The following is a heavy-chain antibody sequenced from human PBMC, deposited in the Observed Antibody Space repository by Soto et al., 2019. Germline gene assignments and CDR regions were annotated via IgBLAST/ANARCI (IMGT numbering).Heavy chain of an antibody. D-gene: IGHD6-13*01. CDR2: INHSGST. CDR3: ARGGGGIAAAGTSQLCYYYGMDV. J-gene: IGHJ6*02. CDR1: GGSFSGYY. V-gene: IGHV4-34*01. Sequence: SETLSLTCAVYGGSFSGYYWSWIRQPPGKGLEWIGEINHSGSTNYNPSLKSRVTISVDTSKNQFSLKLSSVTAADTAVYYCARGGGGIAAAGTSQLCYYYGMDVWGQGTTVTVSS.